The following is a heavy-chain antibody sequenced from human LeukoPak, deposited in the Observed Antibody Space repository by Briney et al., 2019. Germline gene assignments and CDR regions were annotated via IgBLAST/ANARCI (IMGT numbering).Heavy chain of an antibody. CDR2: INHGGST. CDR3: ARDRDYFDY. Sequence: ASETLSLTCAVYGGSFSGYYWSWIRQPPGKGLEWIGEINHGGSTNYNPSLRSRVTISVDTSKNQFSLKLSSVTAADTAVYYCARDRDYFDYWGQGTLVTVSS. D-gene: IGHD1-14*01. V-gene: IGHV4-34*01. J-gene: IGHJ4*02. CDR1: GGSFSGYY.